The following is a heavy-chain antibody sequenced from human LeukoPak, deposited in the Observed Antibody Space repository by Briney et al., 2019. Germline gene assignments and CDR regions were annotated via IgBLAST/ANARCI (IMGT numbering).Heavy chain of an antibody. V-gene: IGHV4-34*01. CDR3: ARAAEPTVIGY. CDR2: INHSGRT. CDR1: GGSFSGYY. Sequence: SETLSLTCAVYGGSFSGYYWSWMRQPPGKGLEWIGEINHSGRTNYNPSLKSRVTISVDTSKNQFSLNLNSVTAADTAVYYCARAAEPTVIGYWGQGTLVTVSS. J-gene: IGHJ4*02. D-gene: IGHD4-17*01.